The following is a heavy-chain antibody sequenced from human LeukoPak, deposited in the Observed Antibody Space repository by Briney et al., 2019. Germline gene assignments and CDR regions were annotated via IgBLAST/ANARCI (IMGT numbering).Heavy chain of an antibody. J-gene: IGHJ4*02. Sequence: SETLSLTCTVSGGPISNVDYYWSWVRQPPGKGLEWIGEIYHSGSTNYNPSLKSRVTISVDKSKNQFSLKLSSVTAADTAVYYCARISQGYYFDYWGQGTLVTVSS. V-gene: IGHV4-4*02. CDR3: ARISQGYYFDY. CDR1: GGPISNVDYY. CDR2: IYHSGST.